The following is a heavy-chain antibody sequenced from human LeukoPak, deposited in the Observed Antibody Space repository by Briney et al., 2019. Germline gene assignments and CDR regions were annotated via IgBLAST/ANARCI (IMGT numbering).Heavy chain of an antibody. CDR1: GFTFSSYA. D-gene: IGHD1-7*01. V-gene: IGHV3-64D*06. J-gene: IGHJ4*02. CDR2: ISSNGGST. Sequence: PGGSLRLSCAASGFTFSSYAMSWVRQAPGKGLQYVSAISSNGGSTYYADSVKGRFTISRDNSKNTLYLQMSSLRAEDTALYYCAKDTSWNYDYFDYWGQGTLVTVSS. CDR3: AKDTSWNYDYFDY.